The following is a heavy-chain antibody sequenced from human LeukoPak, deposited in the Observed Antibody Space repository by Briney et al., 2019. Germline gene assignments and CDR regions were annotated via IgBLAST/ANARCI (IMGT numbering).Heavy chain of an antibody. CDR1: GFTFSSYW. CDR3: ARDSPGYGAYDLG. J-gene: IGHJ4*02. Sequence: SGGSLRLSCAASGFTFSSYWMSWVRQAPGKGLEGVANIKEDGSAKYSVDSVKGRFTISRDNAKNTLYLQMNSLRAEDTAVYYCARDSPGYGAYDLGWGQGTLVTVSS. V-gene: IGHV3-7*04. CDR2: IKEDGSAK. D-gene: IGHD5-12*01.